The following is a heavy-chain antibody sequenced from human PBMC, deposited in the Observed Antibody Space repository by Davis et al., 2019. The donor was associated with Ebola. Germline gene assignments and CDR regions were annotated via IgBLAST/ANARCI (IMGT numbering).Heavy chain of an antibody. CDR2: ISSSSSTI. CDR1: GFTFSSYS. V-gene: IGHV3-48*04. D-gene: IGHD2-21*02. J-gene: IGHJ4*02. CDR3: ASLAVTHSLDY. Sequence: GGSLRLSCAASGFTFSSYSMNWVRQAPGKGLEWVSYISSSSSTIYYADSVKGRFTISRDNAKNSLYLQMNSLRAEDTAVYYCASLAVTHSLDYWGQGTLVTVSS.